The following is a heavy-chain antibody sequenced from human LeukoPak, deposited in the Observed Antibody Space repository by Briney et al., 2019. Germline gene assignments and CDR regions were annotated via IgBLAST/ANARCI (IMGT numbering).Heavy chain of an antibody. D-gene: IGHD5-24*01. CDR2: IKQDGSKK. V-gene: IGHV3-7*04. CDR1: GFIVSSNY. CDR3: TRVGYIDEGIDY. Sequence: GGSLRLSCAVSGFIVSSNYMSWVRQAPGKGLEWVANIKQDGSKKSYVDSVKGRFTISRDNAKNSLYLQMNSLRAEDTAIYYCTRVGYIDEGIDYWGQGTLVTVSS. J-gene: IGHJ4*02.